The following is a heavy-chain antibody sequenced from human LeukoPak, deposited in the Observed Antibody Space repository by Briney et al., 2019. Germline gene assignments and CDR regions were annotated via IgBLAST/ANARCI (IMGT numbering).Heavy chain of an antibody. D-gene: IGHD6-13*01. Sequence: TSETLSLTCTVSGGSIRSYYWSWIRQPPGKGLEWIGYIYYSGSTNYNPSLKSRVTISVDTSKNQFSLKLSSVTAADTAVYYCARDPGQQLPFGYSDYWGQGTLVTVSS. CDR3: ARDPGQQLPFGYSDY. V-gene: IGHV4-59*01. CDR2: IYYSGST. CDR1: GGSIRSYY. J-gene: IGHJ4*02.